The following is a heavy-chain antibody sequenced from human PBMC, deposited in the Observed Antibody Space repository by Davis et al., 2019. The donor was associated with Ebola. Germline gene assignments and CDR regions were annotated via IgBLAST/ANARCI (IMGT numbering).Heavy chain of an antibody. D-gene: IGHD6-19*01. J-gene: IGHJ6*04. Sequence: PGGSLRLSCAASGFTFSSYSMNWVRQAPGKGLEWVAVIWYDGSNKYYADSVKGRFTISRDDSENTLYLQMNSLKVEDTAMYYCARDRDSGWYYYYGMDVWGKGTTVTVSS. V-gene: IGHV3-33*08. CDR1: GFTFSSYS. CDR2: IWYDGSNK. CDR3: ARDRDSGWYYYYGMDV.